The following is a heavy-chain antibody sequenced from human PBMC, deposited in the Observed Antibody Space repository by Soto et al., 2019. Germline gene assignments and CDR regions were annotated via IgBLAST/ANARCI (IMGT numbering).Heavy chain of an antibody. CDR2: IIPIFGTA. Sequence: QVQLVQSGAEVKKPGSSVKVSCKASGGTFSSYAISWVRQAPGQGLEWMGGIIPIFGTANYAQKFQGGVTITADKSTSTAYMELSSLRSEDTAVYYCAREYCSSTSCGDGMDVWGQGTTVTVSS. V-gene: IGHV1-69*06. CDR3: AREYCSSTSCGDGMDV. J-gene: IGHJ6*02. D-gene: IGHD2-2*01. CDR1: GGTFSSYA.